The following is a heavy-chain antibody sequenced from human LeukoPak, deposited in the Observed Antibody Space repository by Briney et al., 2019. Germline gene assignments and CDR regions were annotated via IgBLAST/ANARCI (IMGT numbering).Heavy chain of an antibody. Sequence: GGSLRLSCAASGFTVSGDYMSWVRQAPGKGLEWVSIIYSDGSTYYADSVKGRFTISRDNTKNTLYLQMDSLRAEDTAIYYCAIGPRQKRGLSTYWGQGTLVTVSA. V-gene: IGHV3-53*01. J-gene: IGHJ4*02. CDR2: IYSDGST. CDR3: AIGPRQKRGLSTY. D-gene: IGHD3/OR15-3a*01. CDR1: GFTVSGDY.